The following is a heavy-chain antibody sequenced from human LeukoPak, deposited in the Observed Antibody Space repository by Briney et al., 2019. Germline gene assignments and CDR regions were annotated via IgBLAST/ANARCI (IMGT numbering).Heavy chain of an antibody. CDR1: GGSISSGSYY. V-gene: IGHV4-61*01. J-gene: IGHJ5*02. Sequence: SQTLSLTCTVSGGSISSGSYYWSWIRQPPGKGLEWIGYIYYSGSTNYNPSLKSRVTISVDTSKNQFSLKLSSVTAADTAVYYCARDYYDSTLSWGQGTLVTVSS. CDR2: IYYSGST. D-gene: IGHD3-22*01. CDR3: ARDYYDSTLS.